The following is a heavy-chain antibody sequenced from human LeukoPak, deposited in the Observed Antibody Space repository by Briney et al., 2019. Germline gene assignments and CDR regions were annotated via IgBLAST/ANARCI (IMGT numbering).Heavy chain of an antibody. CDR2: ISYDGSNK. Sequence: GGSLSLSCAPSGFTFSSYGMHWVGQAPGKGLEWLEVISYDGSNKYYADSVKGRFTISRDNSKNTLYLQMNSLRAEDTAVYYCAKDRWYCSSTSCYPYYHYGMDVWGQGTTVTVAS. V-gene: IGHV3-30*18. CDR1: GFTFSSYG. D-gene: IGHD2-2*01. J-gene: IGHJ6*02. CDR3: AKDRWYCSSTSCYPYYHYGMDV.